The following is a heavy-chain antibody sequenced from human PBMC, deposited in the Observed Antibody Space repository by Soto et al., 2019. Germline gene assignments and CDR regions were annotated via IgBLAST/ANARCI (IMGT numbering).Heavy chain of an antibody. J-gene: IGHJ5*02. CDR2: LYTTGRA. CDR1: GGSISSYY. V-gene: IGHV4-4*07. CDR3: AREPIVEGPPGYNWFDP. D-gene: IGHD3-22*01. Sequence: PSETLSLTCTVSGGSISSYYWNWIRQPAGKGLEWIGRLYTTGRASYNPSLQGRLTLSGDTSKNQFSLRLGSVTAADTAVYYCAREPIVEGPPGYNWFDPWGQGILVTVSS.